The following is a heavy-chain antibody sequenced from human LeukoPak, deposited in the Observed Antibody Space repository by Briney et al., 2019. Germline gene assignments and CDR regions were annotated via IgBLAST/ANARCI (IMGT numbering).Heavy chain of an antibody. D-gene: IGHD6-19*01. V-gene: IGHV3-49*03. CDR3: IRVYSSGWSKRDDY. Sequence: GGSLRLSCTASGFTFGDYAMSWFRQAPGKGLEWVGFIRSKAYGGATEYAASVKGRFTISRDDSKSIAYLQMNSLKTEDTAVYYCIRVYSSGWSKRDDYWGQGTLVTVSS. CDR1: GFTFGDYA. CDR2: IRSKAYGGAT. J-gene: IGHJ4*02.